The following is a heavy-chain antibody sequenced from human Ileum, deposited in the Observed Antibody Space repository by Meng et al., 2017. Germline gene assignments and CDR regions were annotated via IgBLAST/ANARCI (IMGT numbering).Heavy chain of an antibody. V-gene: IGHV1-18*01. CDR1: GYIFTRYG. J-gene: IGHJ4*02. CDR2: ISAYSGNT. Sequence: QFQLVRSGAEVKKPGASVKVSCKASGYIFTRYGMGWVRQAPGQGLEWMGWISAYSGNTKYAQRLQGRVTMTTDTSTSTAYMELRNLRSDDTAVYYCARDTVGTTLGDYWGQGTLVTVSS. CDR3: ARDTVGTTLGDY. D-gene: IGHD4-23*01.